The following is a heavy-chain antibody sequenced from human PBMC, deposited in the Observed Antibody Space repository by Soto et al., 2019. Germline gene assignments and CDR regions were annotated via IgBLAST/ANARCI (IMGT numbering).Heavy chain of an antibody. V-gene: IGHV4-39*01. CDR3: TRRYNWNDYYFDP. Sequence: LSLTCTVSGGSIRVQSYYWTWIRQTPGKGLEWVGSSYYSGTSYFNPALKGRVTISVDTSTNQFSLRLTSVTAADTAVYYCTRRYNWNDYYFDPCGQGTLVTVSS. J-gene: IGHJ5*02. CDR1: GGSIRVQSYY. D-gene: IGHD1-20*01. CDR2: SYYSGTS.